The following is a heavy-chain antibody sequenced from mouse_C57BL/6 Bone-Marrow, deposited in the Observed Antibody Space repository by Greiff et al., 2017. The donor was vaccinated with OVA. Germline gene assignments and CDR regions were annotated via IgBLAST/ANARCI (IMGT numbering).Heavy chain of an antibody. CDR1: GFTFSSYA. CDR2: ISSGGDYI. V-gene: IGHV5-9-1*02. D-gene: IGHD2-14*01. Sequence: EVKLMESGAGLVKPGGSLKLSCAASGFTFSSYAMPWVRQTPEKRLEWVAYISSGGDYIDYADTVKGRFTISRDKARNTLYLQMSSLKSEDTAMYYCTRVQDAMDYWGQGTSVTVSS. CDR3: TRVQDAMDY. J-gene: IGHJ4*01.